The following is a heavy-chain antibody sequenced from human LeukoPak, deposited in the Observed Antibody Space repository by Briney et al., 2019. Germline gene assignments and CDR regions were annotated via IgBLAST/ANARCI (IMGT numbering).Heavy chain of an antibody. D-gene: IGHD4-11*01. CDR1: GFTVSRNY. J-gene: IGHJ4*02. CDR3: ASYSNYVDY. Sequence: GGSLRLSCAASGFTVSRNYMSWARQAPGKGLEWVSVIHSDGSTYHADSVKGRFIISRDTSKNTLYLQMNSLRAEDTAVYYCASYSNYVDYWGQGTLVTVSS. V-gene: IGHV3-66*02. CDR2: IHSDGST.